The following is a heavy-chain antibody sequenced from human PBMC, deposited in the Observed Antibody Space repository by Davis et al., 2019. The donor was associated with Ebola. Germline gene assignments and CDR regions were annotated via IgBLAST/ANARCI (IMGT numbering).Heavy chain of an antibody. Sequence: SVKVSCKASGGTFSSYTISWVRQAPGQGLERMGRIIPILSIANYAQKFQGRVTITADKSTSTAYMELASLRSEDTAVYYCARNYGSGSWHGMDVWGQGTTVTVSS. J-gene: IGHJ6*02. D-gene: IGHD3-10*01. CDR2: IIPILSIA. V-gene: IGHV1-69*02. CDR3: ARNYGSGSWHGMDV. CDR1: GGTFSSYT.